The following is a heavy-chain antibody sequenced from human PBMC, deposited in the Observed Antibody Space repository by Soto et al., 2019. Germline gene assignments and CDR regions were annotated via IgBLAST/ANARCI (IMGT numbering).Heavy chain of an antibody. CDR3: VRDDVGLGIDY. D-gene: IGHD1-26*01. CDR2: ISSSSSTI. Sequence: GGSLRLSGAAAGCVYISDSRNWVRQAPGRGLEWVSYISSSSSTIYYADSVRGRFTISRDNSENTLYLRMNSLRAEDTAVYYCVRDDVGLGIDYWGLGTLVTVS. V-gene: IGHV3-48*01. CDR1: GCVYISDS. J-gene: IGHJ4*02.